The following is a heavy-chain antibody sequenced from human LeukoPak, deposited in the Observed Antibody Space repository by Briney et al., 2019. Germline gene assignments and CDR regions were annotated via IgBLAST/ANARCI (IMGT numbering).Heavy chain of an antibody. V-gene: IGHV1-46*01. Sequence: AASVKVSCKASGYTFTSYYMHWVRQAPGQGLEWMGIINPSGGSTSYAQKFQGRVTMTRDTSTSTVYMELSSLRSEDTAAYYCSSVDGYTYHRVDFWGQGTLVTVSS. CDR1: GYTFTSYY. CDR2: INPSGGST. CDR3: SSVDGYTYHRVDF. J-gene: IGHJ4*02. D-gene: IGHD5-24*01.